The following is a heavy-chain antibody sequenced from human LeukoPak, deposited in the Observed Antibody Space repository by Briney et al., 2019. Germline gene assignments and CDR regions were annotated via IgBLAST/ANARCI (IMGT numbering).Heavy chain of an antibody. CDR1: GFTFSSYA. V-gene: IGHV3-30*04. Sequence: PGGSLRLSCAASGFTFSSYAMHWVRQAPGKGLEWVAVISYDGSNKYYADSVKGRFTISRDNSKNTLYLQMNSLRAEDTAVYYCARDSCSSTSCYFGGVPRSNYYYGMDVWGQGTTVTASS. CDR2: ISYDGSNK. CDR3: ARDSCSSTSCYFGGVPRSNYYYGMDV. D-gene: IGHD2-2*01. J-gene: IGHJ6*02.